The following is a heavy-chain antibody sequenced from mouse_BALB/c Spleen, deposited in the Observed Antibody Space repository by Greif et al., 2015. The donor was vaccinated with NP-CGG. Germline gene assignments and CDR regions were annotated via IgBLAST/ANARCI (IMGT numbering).Heavy chain of an antibody. CDR2: ISSGSSTI. CDR1: GFTFSSFG. J-gene: IGHJ4*01. V-gene: IGHV5-17*02. Sequence: EVQLVESGGGLVQPGGSRKLSCAASGFTFSSFGMHWVRQAPEKGLEWVAYISSGSSTIYYADTVKGRFTISRDNPKNTLFLQMTSLRSEDTAMYYCAIMRGSLDYAMDYWGQGTSVTVSS. CDR3: AIMRGSLDYAMDY. D-gene: IGHD1-2*01.